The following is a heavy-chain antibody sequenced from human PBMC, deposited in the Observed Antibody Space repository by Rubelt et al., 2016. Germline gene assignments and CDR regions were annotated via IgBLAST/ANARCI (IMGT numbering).Heavy chain of an antibody. J-gene: IGHJ4*02. V-gene: IGHV3-23*01. CDR2: ISGSGGSK. Sequence: RLSCAASGFTFSSYAMSWVRQAPGKGLEWVSAISGSGGSKYYADSVKGRFTISRDNSKNTLYLQMNNLRAEDTAVYYCAKDGRYASGWYEAYDYWGQGTLVTVSS. CDR1: GFTFSSYA. CDR3: AKDGRYASGWYEAYDY. D-gene: IGHD6-19*01.